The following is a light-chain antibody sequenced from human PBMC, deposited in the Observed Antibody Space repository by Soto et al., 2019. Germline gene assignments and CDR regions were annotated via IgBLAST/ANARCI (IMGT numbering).Light chain of an antibody. CDR3: QQYENYWT. Sequence: DIQMTQSPPTLSASVGGRLTITCRASQPISSWLAWYHQKPGKPPKLLIYDASNVESGVPSRFSGSGSGTEFTLTISSLQPEDFGIYYCQQYENYWTFGQGTKVDI. V-gene: IGKV1-5*01. CDR1: QPISSW. J-gene: IGKJ1*01. CDR2: DAS.